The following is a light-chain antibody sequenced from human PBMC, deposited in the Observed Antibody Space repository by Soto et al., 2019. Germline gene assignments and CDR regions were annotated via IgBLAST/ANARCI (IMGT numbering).Light chain of an antibody. CDR2: HNN. Sequence: QAVVTQPPSASGTPGQRVTISCSGSSSNVGSNTVDWYQQLPGTAPKLLIYHNNQRPSGVPDRFSGSKSGTSASLAISGLQPEDEADYYCAAWDDSLNAVVFGGGTKVTVL. J-gene: IGLJ2*01. V-gene: IGLV1-44*01. CDR3: AAWDDSLNAVV. CDR1: SSNVGSNT.